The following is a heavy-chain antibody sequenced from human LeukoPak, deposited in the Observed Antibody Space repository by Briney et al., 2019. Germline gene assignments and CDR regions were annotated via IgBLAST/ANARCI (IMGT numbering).Heavy chain of an antibody. J-gene: IGHJ3*02. V-gene: IGHV4-30-2*01. CDR2: IYHSGST. CDR3: ARGDYGGNSGAFDI. D-gene: IGHD4-23*01. Sequence: SQTLSLTCAVSGGSISSGGYSWSWIRQPPGKGLEWIGYIYHSGSTYSNPSLKSRVTISVDRSKNQFSLKLSSVTAADTAVYYCARGDYGGNSGAFDIWGQGTMVTVSS. CDR1: GGSISSGGYS.